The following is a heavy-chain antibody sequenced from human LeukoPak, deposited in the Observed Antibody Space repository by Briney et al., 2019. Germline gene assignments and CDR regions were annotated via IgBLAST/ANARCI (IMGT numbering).Heavy chain of an antibody. Sequence: PGGSLRLSCAASGFTFSSYSMNWVRQAPGKGLEWVSYISSSSSTIYYADSVKGRFTISRDNAKNSLYLQMNSLRAEDTAVYYCARDVGISRGNPNWFDPWGQGTLVTVSS. CDR2: ISSSSSTI. CDR1: GFTFSSYS. D-gene: IGHD4-23*01. V-gene: IGHV3-48*01. J-gene: IGHJ5*02. CDR3: ARDVGISRGNPNWFDP.